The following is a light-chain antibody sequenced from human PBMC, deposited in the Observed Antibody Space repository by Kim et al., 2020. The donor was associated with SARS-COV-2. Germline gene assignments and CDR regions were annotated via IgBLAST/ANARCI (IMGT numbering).Light chain of an antibody. Sequence: EIVMTQSPATLSLSPGGRATLSCRASEFVVSTYLSWYQQKPGQAPRVLIYGASTRATGIPARFSGSGSGTDFTLTIRSLQPEDFAVYYCQQDYSLPFTFGGGTKVDFK. CDR2: GAS. CDR3: QQDYSLPFT. CDR1: EFVVSTY. V-gene: IGKV3D-7*01. J-gene: IGKJ4*01.